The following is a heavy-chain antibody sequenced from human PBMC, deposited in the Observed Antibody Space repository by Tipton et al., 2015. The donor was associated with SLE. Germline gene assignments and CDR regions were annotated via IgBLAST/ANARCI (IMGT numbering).Heavy chain of an antibody. CDR3: ARDGGSSWSLDAFDT. Sequence: TLSLTCTVSGASISSGSYYWNWIRQPAGAGLEWVGRVYCSGTTNYNSSLKSRVTISVDTSKNKFSLKLSSVTAADTAVYYCARDGGSSWSLDAFDTWGQGTMVTVSS. D-gene: IGHD6-13*01. CDR1: GASISSGSYY. V-gene: IGHV4-61*02. CDR2: VYCSGTT. J-gene: IGHJ3*02.